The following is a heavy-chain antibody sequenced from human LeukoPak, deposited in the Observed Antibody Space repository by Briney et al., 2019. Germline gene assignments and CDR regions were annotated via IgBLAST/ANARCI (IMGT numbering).Heavy chain of an antibody. CDR1: GGSFSNYY. CDR2: IYYSGST. V-gene: IGHV4-39*07. CDR3: ARASSGWSTNNWFNP. J-gene: IGHJ5*02. D-gene: IGHD6-19*01. Sequence: SETLSLTCAVYGGSFSNYYWGWIRQPPGKGLEWIGSIYYSGSTYYNPSLKNRVTISVDTSKNQFSLKLSSVTAADTAAYYCARASSGWSTNNWFNPWGQGTLVTVSS.